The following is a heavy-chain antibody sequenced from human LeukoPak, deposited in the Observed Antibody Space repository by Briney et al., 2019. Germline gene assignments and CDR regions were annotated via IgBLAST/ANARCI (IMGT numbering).Heavy chain of an antibody. CDR1: GGSISGYY. CDR3: ARVQAGLGFDY. Sequence: SETLSLTCAVYGGSISGYYWSWIRQPPGKGLEWIGEINHSGSTNYNPSLKSRVTISVDTSKNQFSLKLSSVTAADTAVYYCARVQAGLGFDYWGQGTLVTVSS. CDR2: INHSGST. D-gene: IGHD6-19*01. V-gene: IGHV4-34*01. J-gene: IGHJ4*02.